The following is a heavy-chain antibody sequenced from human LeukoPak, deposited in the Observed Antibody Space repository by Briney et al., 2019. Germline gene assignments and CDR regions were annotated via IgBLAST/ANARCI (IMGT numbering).Heavy chain of an antibody. J-gene: IGHJ4*02. CDR3: ARDRGSRRYSNGYSEY. CDR1: GFTFSSYT. D-gene: IGHD5-18*01. V-gene: IGHV3-21*01. CDR2: ISSSGSYI. Sequence: PGGSLRLSCAASGFTFSSYTINWVRQAPGKGLEWVSSISSSGSYIYYADSVKGRFTVSRDNAKNSLYLQMKSLRAEDTAVYYCARDRGSRRYSNGYSEYWGQGTLVTVSS.